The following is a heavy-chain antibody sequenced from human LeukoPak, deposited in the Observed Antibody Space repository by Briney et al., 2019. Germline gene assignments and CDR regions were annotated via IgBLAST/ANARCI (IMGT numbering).Heavy chain of an antibody. D-gene: IGHD1-1*01. Sequence: GGSLRLSCAASGFTFTTSAMTWVRQAPGKGLEWVSTIFGSGDNTYYAGSVKGRFTISRDNSENTLYLQMNSLRAEDTAVYYCAKDHGPKRNFDYWGRGTLVTVSS. CDR2: IFGSGDNT. V-gene: IGHV3-23*01. J-gene: IGHJ4*02. CDR3: AKDHGPKRNFDY. CDR1: GFTFTTSA.